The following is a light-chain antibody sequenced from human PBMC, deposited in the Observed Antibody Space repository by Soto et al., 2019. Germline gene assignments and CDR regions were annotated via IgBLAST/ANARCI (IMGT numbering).Light chain of an antibody. Sequence: QSALTQPASVSGSPGQSITISCTGTSSDVGAYNYVSWYQHHPGKAPKVMIYGVSNRPSGVSNRFSGSKSGNTASLTISGLQADDEADYYCSSLASSSTPWVFGGGTKVTVL. CDR3: SSLASSSTPWV. J-gene: IGLJ3*02. V-gene: IGLV2-14*01. CDR2: GVS. CDR1: SSDVGAYNY.